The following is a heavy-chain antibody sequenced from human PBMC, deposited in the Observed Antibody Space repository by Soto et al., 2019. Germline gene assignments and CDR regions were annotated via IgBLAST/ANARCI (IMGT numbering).Heavy chain of an antibody. J-gene: IGHJ5*02. Sequence: EVQLLESGGGLVQPGGSLRLSCAASGFTFSSYAMSWVRQTPGKGLEWVSGISGGGGNTYYAGSVTGRFTISRDNSRNTLYLQMNSLRAAVTAIYYCAKDRGAGGRFSGIAVAGIPSWGQGTLVTVSS. V-gene: IGHV3-23*01. CDR1: GFTFSSYA. CDR3: AKDRGAGGRFSGIAVAGIPS. CDR2: ISGGGGNT. D-gene: IGHD6-19*01.